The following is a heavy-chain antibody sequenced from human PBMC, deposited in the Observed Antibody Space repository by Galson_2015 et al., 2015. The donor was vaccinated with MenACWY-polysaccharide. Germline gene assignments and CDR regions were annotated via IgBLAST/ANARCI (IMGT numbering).Heavy chain of an antibody. V-gene: IGHV3-23*01. CDR1: GSTFSRYD. J-gene: IGHJ4*02. CDR2: ISASGGST. Sequence: SLRLSCEASGSTFSRYDMTWVRQVQGEGLEWVSRISASGGSTNYADSVKGRFTISRDNPKNTVYLQMNSLRAEDTAIYYCVNTDYWGQGALVTVSS. CDR3: VNTDY.